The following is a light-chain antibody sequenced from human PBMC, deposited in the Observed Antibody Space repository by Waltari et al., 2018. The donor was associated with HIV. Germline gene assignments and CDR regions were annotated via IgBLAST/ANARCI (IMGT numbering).Light chain of an antibody. CDR1: SSAVGGYNY. V-gene: IGLV2-14*03. CDR3: SSYTSSSALYVV. J-gene: IGLJ2*01. Sequence: QSALTQPASVSGSPGQSITISCTGTSSAVGGYNYVSWYQQHPGKAPKLMIYDVSNRPSGVSNRFSGSKSDNTASLTISGLQAEDEADYYCSSYTSSSALYVVFGGGTKLTVL. CDR2: DVS.